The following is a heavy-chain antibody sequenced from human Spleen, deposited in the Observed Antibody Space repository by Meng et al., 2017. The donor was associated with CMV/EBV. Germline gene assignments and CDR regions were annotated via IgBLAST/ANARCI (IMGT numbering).Heavy chain of an antibody. CDR2: INPSSGST. CDR3: ARDGLGNDEDSY. V-gene: IGHV1-46*01. Sequence: QVQLVQSGAEVKKPGASVKVSCKASGYTFTSYYMHWVRQAPGQGLEWMGIINPSSGSTSCAQKFQVRVSMTRDTSTSTVYMELSSLRSEDTAVYYCARDGLGNDEDSYWGQGTLVTVSS. J-gene: IGHJ4*02. CDR1: GYTFTSYY. D-gene: IGHD1-1*01.